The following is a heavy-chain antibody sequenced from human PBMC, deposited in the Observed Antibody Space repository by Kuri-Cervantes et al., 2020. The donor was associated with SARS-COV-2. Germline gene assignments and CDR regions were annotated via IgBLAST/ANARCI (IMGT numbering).Heavy chain of an antibody. V-gene: IGHV1-2*02. J-gene: IGHJ6*03. Sequence: ASVKVSCKASGYTFTGYYMHWVRQAPGQGLEWMGWINPNSGGTNYAQKFQGRVTMTRDTSISTAYMELSRLRSDDTAVYYCVQIDIAAAGTNYYYDMDVWGKGTTVTVSS. CDR1: GYTFTGYY. CDR3: VQIDIAAAGTNYYYDMDV. D-gene: IGHD6-13*01. CDR2: INPNSGGT.